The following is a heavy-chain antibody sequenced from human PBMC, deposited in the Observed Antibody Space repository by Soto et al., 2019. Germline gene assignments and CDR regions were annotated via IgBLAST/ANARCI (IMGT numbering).Heavy chain of an antibody. CDR1: GGSISSYY. V-gene: IGHV4-59*12. J-gene: IGHJ6*02. D-gene: IGHD3-10*01. CDR3: ARGLYGSGSYYWYYYYGMDV. CDR2: IYYSGST. Sequence: SETLSLTCTVSGGSISSYYWSWIRQPPGKGLEWIGYIYYSGSTNYNPSLKSRVTISVDTSKNQFSLKLSSVTAADTAVYYCARGLYGSGSYYWYYYYGMDVWGQGTTVTVSS.